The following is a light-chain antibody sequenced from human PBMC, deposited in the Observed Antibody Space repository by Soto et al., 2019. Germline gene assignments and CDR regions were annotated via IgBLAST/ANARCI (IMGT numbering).Light chain of an antibody. Sequence: EIVLTHSPATLSVSPGERATLSCRASQSVGSNLAWYQQRPGQPPRLLIYDASTRATDIPARFSGGGSGTEFPLTISSLQSEDFAVYYRQQYNNWPYTFGQGTKLQIK. J-gene: IGKJ2*01. CDR2: DAS. CDR1: QSVGSN. V-gene: IGKV3-15*01. CDR3: QQYNNWPYT.